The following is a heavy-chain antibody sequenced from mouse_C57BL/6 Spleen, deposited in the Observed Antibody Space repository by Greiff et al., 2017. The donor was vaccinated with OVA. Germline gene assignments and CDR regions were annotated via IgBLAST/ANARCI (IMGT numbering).Heavy chain of an antibody. CDR2: ISSGGDYI. J-gene: IGHJ1*03. CDR3: TRDLGLRRDWYFDV. V-gene: IGHV5-9-1*02. CDR1: GFTFSSYA. D-gene: IGHD2-2*01. Sequence: EVVLVESGEGLVKPGGSLKLSCAASGFTFSSYAMSWVRQTPEKRLEWVAYISSGGDYIYYADTVKGRFTISRDNARNTLYLQMSSLKSEDTAMYYCTRDLGLRRDWYFDVWGTGTTVTVSS.